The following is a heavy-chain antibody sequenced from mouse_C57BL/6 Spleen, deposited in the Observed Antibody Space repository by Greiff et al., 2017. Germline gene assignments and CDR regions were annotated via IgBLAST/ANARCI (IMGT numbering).Heavy chain of an antibody. Sequence: VQLVESGAELARPGASVKLSCKASGYTFTSYGISWVKQRTGQGLEWIGEIYPRSGNTYYNEKFKGKATLTADKSSSTAYMELRSLTSEDSAVYFCARSYYSNDYAMDYWGQGTSVTVSS. J-gene: IGHJ4*01. CDR1: GYTFTSYG. D-gene: IGHD2-5*01. CDR3: ARSYYSNDYAMDY. V-gene: IGHV1-81*01. CDR2: IYPRSGNT.